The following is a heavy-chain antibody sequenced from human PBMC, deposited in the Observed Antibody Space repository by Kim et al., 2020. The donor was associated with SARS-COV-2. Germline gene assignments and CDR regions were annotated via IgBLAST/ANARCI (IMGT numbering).Heavy chain of an antibody. Sequence: GGSLRLSCAASGFSFDDFAMHWVRQAPGKGLEWVSRISWNSGNKGYADSVKGRFTISRDNAKNSLYLQMNSLRAEDTALYYCAKVPYGDPGYFDYWGQGT. CDR1: GFSFDDFA. V-gene: IGHV3-9*01. CDR3: AKVPYGDPGYFDY. D-gene: IGHD4-17*01. CDR2: ISWNSGNK. J-gene: IGHJ4*02.